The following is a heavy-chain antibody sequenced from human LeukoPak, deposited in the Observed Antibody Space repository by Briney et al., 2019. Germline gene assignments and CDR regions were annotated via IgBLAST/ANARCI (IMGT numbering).Heavy chain of an antibody. J-gene: IGHJ3*02. Sequence: ASVKVSCKTSGYTFTTYYMHWVRQAPGQGLEWMGIINPSSGTTTYAQKFQDRLTMTRDTSTSTVHMELSSLRSEDTAVYYCARRKYDSSGYAFDMWGQGTMVPVSS. D-gene: IGHD3-22*01. CDR2: INPSSGTT. CDR1: GYTFTTYY. V-gene: IGHV1-46*01. CDR3: ARRKYDSSGYAFDM.